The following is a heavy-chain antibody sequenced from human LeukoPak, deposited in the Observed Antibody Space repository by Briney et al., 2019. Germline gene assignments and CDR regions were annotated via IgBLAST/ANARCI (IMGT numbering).Heavy chain of an antibody. J-gene: IGHJ4*02. CDR2: IYYSGST. Sequence: SETLSLTCTVSGGSISSYYWSWIRQPPGRGLEWIGYIYYSGSTNYNPSLKSRVTISVDTSKNQFSLKLSSVTAADTAIYYCARDGRAGSLFAYWGQGTLVTVSS. V-gene: IGHV4-59*01. D-gene: IGHD6-19*01. CDR1: GGSISSYY. CDR3: ARDGRAGSLFAY.